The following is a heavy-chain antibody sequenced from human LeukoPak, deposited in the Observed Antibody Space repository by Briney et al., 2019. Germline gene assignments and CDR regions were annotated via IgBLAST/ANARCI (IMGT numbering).Heavy chain of an antibody. D-gene: IGHD1-26*01. V-gene: IGHV1-2*02. Sequence: ASVTLSCKASGYTFTDYYMLWVRLAPGQGLEWMGWINPNSGGTNYAQKFQGRVTMTRDTSISTAYLELSSLTSDDTAVYYCARDPSGSYWTWFDRWGHGILVSVSS. CDR2: INPNSGGT. CDR1: GYTFTDYY. CDR3: ARDPSGSYWTWFDR. J-gene: IGHJ5*02.